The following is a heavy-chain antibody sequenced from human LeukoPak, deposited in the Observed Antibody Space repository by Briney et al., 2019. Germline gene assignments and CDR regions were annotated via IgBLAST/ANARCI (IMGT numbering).Heavy chain of an antibody. J-gene: IGHJ4*02. CDR2: INRNSGGT. Sequence: GASVKVSCKASGYTFTGYYMHWMRQAPGQGLEWMGWINRNSGGTNYAQKFQGRVTMTRDTSISTAYMELSRLRSDDTAVYYCARVRGKRGYSYGYKDYWGQGTLVTVSS. V-gene: IGHV1-2*02. CDR3: ARVRGKRGYSYGYKDY. CDR1: GYTFTGYY. D-gene: IGHD5-18*01.